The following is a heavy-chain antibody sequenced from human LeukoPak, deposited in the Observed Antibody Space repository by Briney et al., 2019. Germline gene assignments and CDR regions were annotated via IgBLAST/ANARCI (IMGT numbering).Heavy chain of an antibody. CDR2: INPSGGST. CDR1: GYTFTSYY. V-gene: IGHV1-46*01. CDR3: ARTYCSSTSCYAGGCYYYYGMDV. Sequence: ASVKVSCKASGYTFTSYYMHWVRQAPGQGLEWMGIINPSGGSTSYAQKFQGRVTMTRDTSTSTVYMELSSLRSEDTAVYYCARTYCSSTSCYAGGCYYYYGMDVWGQGTTVTVSS. J-gene: IGHJ6*02. D-gene: IGHD2-2*01.